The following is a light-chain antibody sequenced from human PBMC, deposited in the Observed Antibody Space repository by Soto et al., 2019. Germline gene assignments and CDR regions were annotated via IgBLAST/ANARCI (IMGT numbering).Light chain of an antibody. CDR1: QSISSY. CDR3: QQSYSTQFT. Sequence: DIQMTQSPSSLSTSVGDRVTITCRASQSISSYLNWYQQKPGKAPELLIYAASSLRSGVPSRFSGSGSGTDFTLTISSLQPEDFATYYCQQSYSTQFTFGPGTKVDIK. V-gene: IGKV1-39*01. CDR2: AAS. J-gene: IGKJ3*01.